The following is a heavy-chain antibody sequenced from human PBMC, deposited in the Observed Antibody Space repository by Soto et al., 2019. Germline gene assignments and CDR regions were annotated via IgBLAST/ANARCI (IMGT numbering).Heavy chain of an antibody. V-gene: IGHV3-23*01. CDR2: ISGSGGST. CDR1: GFTFSSYA. J-gene: IGHJ6*02. Sequence: PGGSVRLSCAASGFTFSSYAMSWVRQAPGKGLEWVSAISGSGGSTYYADSVKGRFTISRDNSKNTLYLQMNSLRAEDTAVYYCAKSIVVGHYYYYGTDVWGPATTVTVSS. CDR3: AKSIVVGHYYYYGTDV. D-gene: IGHD3-22*01.